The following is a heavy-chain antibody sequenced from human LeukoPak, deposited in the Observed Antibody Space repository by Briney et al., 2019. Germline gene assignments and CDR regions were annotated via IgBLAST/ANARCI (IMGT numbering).Heavy chain of an antibody. V-gene: IGHV1-3*01. D-gene: IGHD6-13*01. CDR2: INAGNGNT. Sequence: ASVKVSCKASGYTFTSYAMHCVRQAPGQRLEWMGWINAGNGNTKYSQKFQGRVTITRDTSASTAYMELSSLRSEDTAVYYCARDDSSSWYFDYWGQGTLVTVSS. CDR1: GYTFTSYA. J-gene: IGHJ4*02. CDR3: ARDDSSSWYFDY.